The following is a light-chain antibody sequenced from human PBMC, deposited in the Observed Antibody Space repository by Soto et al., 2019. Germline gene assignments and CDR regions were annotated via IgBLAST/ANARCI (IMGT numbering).Light chain of an antibody. CDR3: QQYGSSALT. CDR2: GAS. Sequence: EIVLTQSPGTLSLSPGERATLSCRASQSVSSSYLAWYQQKPGQAPRLLIYGASSRATGIPDRFSGSGSGTDFNLTISRLEPEDFAVYYCQQYGSSALTVGGGTKVEIK. CDR1: QSVSSSY. V-gene: IGKV3-20*01. J-gene: IGKJ4*01.